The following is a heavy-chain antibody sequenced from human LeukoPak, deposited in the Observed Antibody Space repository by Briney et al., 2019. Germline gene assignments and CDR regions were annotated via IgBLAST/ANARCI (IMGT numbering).Heavy chain of an antibody. J-gene: IGHJ4*02. Sequence: GGSLRLSCEASGFTFSSYSMNWVRQAPRKGLEWVSSISSTGNYIYYADSVKGRFTVSRDNAKKSLYLQMNSLRAEDTAVYYCARGGGYCSSTSRYYFDSWGQGTLVTVSS. D-gene: IGHD2-2*01. V-gene: IGHV3-21*01. CDR1: GFTFSSYS. CDR2: ISSTGNYI. CDR3: ARGGGYCSSTSRYYFDS.